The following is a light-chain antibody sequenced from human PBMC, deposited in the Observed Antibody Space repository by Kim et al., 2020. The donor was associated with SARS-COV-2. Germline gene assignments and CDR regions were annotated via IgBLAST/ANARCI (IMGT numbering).Light chain of an antibody. CDR1: QSISSW. J-gene: IGKJ5*01. CDR2: KAS. CDR3: QQYTSYPIT. Sequence: DIQMTQSPSTLSASVGDTVTITCRASQSISSWLAWYQQKPGEAPKLLIYKASSLESGVPSRFSGSGSGTEFTLTITSLQPDDSATYYCQQYTSYPITFGQGTRLEIK. V-gene: IGKV1-5*03.